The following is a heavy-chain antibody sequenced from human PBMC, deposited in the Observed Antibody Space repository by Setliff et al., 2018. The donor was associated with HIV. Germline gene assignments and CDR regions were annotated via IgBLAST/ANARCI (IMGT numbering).Heavy chain of an antibody. CDR1: GFTFSDKN. V-gene: IGHV3-15*01. CDR3: TREAVAGDYYYYMDV. J-gene: IGHJ6*03. Sequence: GGSLRLSCSASGFTFSDKNMNWVRQAPGKGLEWVGRIRNIYEGGTSDYAAPVRGRFTVSRDDSKNTAHLQMDSLRSEDTAVYYCTREAVAGDYYYYMDVWGKGTTVTVSS. D-gene: IGHD6-19*01. CDR2: IRNIYEGGTS.